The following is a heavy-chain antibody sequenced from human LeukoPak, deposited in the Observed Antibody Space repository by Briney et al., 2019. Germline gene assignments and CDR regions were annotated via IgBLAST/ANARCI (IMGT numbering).Heavy chain of an antibody. D-gene: IGHD3-22*01. CDR1: GFTFSSYG. CDR2: IWYDGSNK. V-gene: IGHV3-33*01. CDR3: ARDESDYYDSSGYYYNY. Sequence: PGGSLRLSCAASGFTFSSYGMHWVRQAPGKGLEWVAVIWYDGSNKYYADSVKGRFTISRDNSKNTLYLQMNSLRAEDTAVYYCARDESDYYDSSGYYYNYWGQGTLVTVSS. J-gene: IGHJ4*02.